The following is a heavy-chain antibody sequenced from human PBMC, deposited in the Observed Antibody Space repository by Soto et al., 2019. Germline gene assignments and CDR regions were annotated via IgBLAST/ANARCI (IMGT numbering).Heavy chain of an antibody. V-gene: IGHV3-21*04. Sequence: GGSLRLSCLASGFSFNSFNMNWIRRAPGRGLEWVASISVSGDNIYYGDSVQGRFTISRDNAKNSLYLQMNGLRAEDTAVYYCARDRSAYGMDVWGQGTTVTVSS. J-gene: IGHJ6*02. CDR1: GFSFNSFN. CDR3: ARDRSAYGMDV. CDR2: ISVSGDNI.